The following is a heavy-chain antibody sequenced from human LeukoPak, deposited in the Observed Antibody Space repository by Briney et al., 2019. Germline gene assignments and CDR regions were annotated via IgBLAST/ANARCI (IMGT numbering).Heavy chain of an antibody. J-gene: IGHJ1*01. D-gene: IGHD2-21*02. CDR2: INPDGRDT. Sequence: GGSLRLSCVVSGFTFNRCWMNWVRQAPGKGLEWVAHINPDGRDTYYVDSVKGRFTISRDNAQNSMHLQMNSLRVGDTAVYYCTSWGDTTAEYFQRWGQGTLVTVSS. CDR1: GFTFNRCW. CDR3: TSWGDTTAEYFQR. V-gene: IGHV3-7*01.